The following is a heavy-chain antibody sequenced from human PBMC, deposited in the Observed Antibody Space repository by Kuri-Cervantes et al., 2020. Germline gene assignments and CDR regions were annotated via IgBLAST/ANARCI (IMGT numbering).Heavy chain of an antibody. Sequence: GESLKISCAASGFTFSDYYMSWIRQAPGKGLEWVSYISSSGSTIYYADSVKGRFTISRDNAKNSMSLQMDSLRVEDTAVYYCARDGWKYFELWGRGALVTVSS. V-gene: IGHV3-11*04. CDR2: ISSSGSTI. CDR3: ARDGWKYFEL. J-gene: IGHJ2*01. D-gene: IGHD6-19*01. CDR1: GFTFSDYY.